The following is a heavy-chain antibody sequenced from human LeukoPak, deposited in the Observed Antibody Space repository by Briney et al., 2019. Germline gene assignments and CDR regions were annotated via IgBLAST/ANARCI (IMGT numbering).Heavy chain of an antibody. D-gene: IGHD5-24*01. CDR1: GFTFSSYG. J-gene: IGHJ4*02. CDR2: INQDGSEK. Sequence: GRSLRLSCAASGFTFSSYGMHWVRQAPGKGLEWVANINQDGSEKYYVDSVKGRFTISRDNAKNSLYLQMNSLRAEDTAVFYCAREIDGYNRFDYWGQGTLVTVSS. CDR3: AREIDGYNRFDY. V-gene: IGHV3-7*01.